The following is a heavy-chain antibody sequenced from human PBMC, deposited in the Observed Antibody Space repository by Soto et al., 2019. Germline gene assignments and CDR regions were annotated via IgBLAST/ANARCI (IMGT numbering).Heavy chain of an antibody. Sequence: EVQLLEAGGCLVQPGGSMRLSCAASGFTFSSYAMSWVRQAPGTGLEWVAVISGSGGSTYYADSVKGRFTISRDNSKITLYRQMNNLNAEDTVVYYCSCRSCRWYFDFWGQGTLVTVSS. J-gene: IGHJ4*02. CDR3: SCRSCRWYFDF. V-gene: IGHV3-23*01. CDR1: GFTFSSYA. CDR2: ISGSGGST. D-gene: IGHD6-19*01.